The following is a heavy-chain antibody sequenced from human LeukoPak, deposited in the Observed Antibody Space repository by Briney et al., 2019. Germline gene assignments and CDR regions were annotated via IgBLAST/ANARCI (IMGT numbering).Heavy chain of an antibody. J-gene: IGHJ4*02. CDR1: GFTFSKYG. D-gene: IGHD4-17*01. CDR2: TRFDGSTK. Sequence: GGSLRLSCASSGFTFSKYGMHWVRQAPGKGLEWVAFTRFDGSTKYYRDSVKGRFTVSRDNAKNTLYLQMNSLRAEDTAVFYCARGDTVTTIDYWGQGTLVIVSS. V-gene: IGHV3-30*02. CDR3: ARGDTVTTIDY.